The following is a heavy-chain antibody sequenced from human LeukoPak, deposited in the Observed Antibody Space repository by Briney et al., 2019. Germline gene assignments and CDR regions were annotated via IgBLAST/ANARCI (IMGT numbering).Heavy chain of an antibody. V-gene: IGHV1-18*01. Sequence: ASVEVSCKASGYTFTSYGISWVRQAPGQGLEWMGWISAYNGNTNYAQKLQGRVTMTTDTSTSAAYMELRSLRSDDTAVYYCASGYCSGGSCYHLDYWGQGTLVTVSS. CDR3: ASGYCSGGSCYHLDY. J-gene: IGHJ4*02. D-gene: IGHD2-15*01. CDR2: ISAYNGNT. CDR1: GYTFTSYG.